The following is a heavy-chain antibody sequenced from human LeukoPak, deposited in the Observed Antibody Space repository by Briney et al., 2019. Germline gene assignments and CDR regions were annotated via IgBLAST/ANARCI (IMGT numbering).Heavy chain of an antibody. D-gene: IGHD5-18*01. J-gene: IGHJ4*02. V-gene: IGHV3-21*01. Sequence: PGGSLRLSCAASGFTFSSYSMNWVRQAPGKGLEWVSSISSSSSSYIYYADSVKGRFTISRDNAKNSLYLQMNSLRAEDTAVYYCARVTGYGHVTSDYWGQGTLVTVSS. CDR3: ARVTGYGHVTSDY. CDR2: ISSSSSSYI. CDR1: GFTFSSYS.